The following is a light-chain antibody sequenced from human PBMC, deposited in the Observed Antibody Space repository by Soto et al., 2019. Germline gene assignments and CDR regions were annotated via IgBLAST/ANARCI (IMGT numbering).Light chain of an antibody. CDR3: QQYGSSPLWT. Sequence: ELVLTQSPGTLSLSPGESATLSCRASQSVSSSYLAWYQQKPGQAPRLLIYGAYSRATGIPDRFSGSGSGTDFTLTISRLEPEDFAVYYCQQYGSSPLWTCGQGTKVDIK. CDR1: QSVSSSY. J-gene: IGKJ1*01. CDR2: GAY. V-gene: IGKV3-20*01.